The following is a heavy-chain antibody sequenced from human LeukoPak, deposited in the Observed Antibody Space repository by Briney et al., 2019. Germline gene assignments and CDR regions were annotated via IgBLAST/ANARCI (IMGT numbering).Heavy chain of an antibody. CDR3: AGHSGSGSYFPPTKWFDP. D-gene: IGHD3-10*01. CDR2: IDYSGIT. V-gene: IGHV4-59*01. Sequence: SETLSLTCTVSGGSLSNDYWSWIRQPPGKGLEWIGNIDYSGITNYNPSLKSRVTMSVDTSKNQFSLKLSSVSAADTAVYSFAGHSGSGSYFPPTKWFDPWGQGTLGNVFS. CDR1: GGSLSNDY. J-gene: IGHJ5*02.